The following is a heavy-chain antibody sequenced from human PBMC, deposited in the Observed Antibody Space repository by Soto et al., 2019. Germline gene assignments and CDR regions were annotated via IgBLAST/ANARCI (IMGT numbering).Heavy chain of an antibody. CDR3: ARDRPMAAAGIGYYYYGMDV. CDR2: IYYSGST. CDR1: GGSISSGDYY. Sequence: PSETLSLTCTVSGGSISSGDYYWSWIRQPPGKGLEWIGYIYYSGSTYYNPSLKSRVTISVDTSKNQFSLKLSSVTAADTAVYYCARDRPMAAAGIGYYYYGMDVWGQGTTVTVSS. D-gene: IGHD6-13*01. V-gene: IGHV4-30-4*01. J-gene: IGHJ6*02.